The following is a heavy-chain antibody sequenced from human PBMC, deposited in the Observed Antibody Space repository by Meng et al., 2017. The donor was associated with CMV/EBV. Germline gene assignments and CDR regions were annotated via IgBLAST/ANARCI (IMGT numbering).Heavy chain of an antibody. CDR1: GYTFTGYY. V-gene: IGHV1-2*02. CDR2: MNPNSGGT. D-gene: IGHD2-2*01. J-gene: IGHJ5*02. CDR3: ARLSGYCSSTSCHLLRFLEWQYNWFDP. Sequence: ASVKVSCKASGYTFTGYYMHWVRQAPGQGLEWMGWMNPNSGGTNYAQKFQGRVTMTRDTSISTAYMELSRLRSDDTAVYYCARLSGYCSSTSCHLLRFLEWQYNWFDPWGQGTLVTVSS.